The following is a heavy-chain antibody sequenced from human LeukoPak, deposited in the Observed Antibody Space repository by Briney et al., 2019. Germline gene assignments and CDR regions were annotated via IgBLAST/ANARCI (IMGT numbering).Heavy chain of an antibody. CDR1: GYTFTTYY. CDR2: VKPSGGTT. Sequence: ASVKVSCKASGYTFTTYYMHWVRQAPGQGLEWMGLVKPSGGTTIYAQKFQGRVTMTEDTSTDTAYMELSSLRSEDTAVYYCATDMGYSYGFEFDYWGQGTLVTVSS. D-gene: IGHD5-18*01. J-gene: IGHJ4*02. V-gene: IGHV1-46*01. CDR3: ATDMGYSYGFEFDY.